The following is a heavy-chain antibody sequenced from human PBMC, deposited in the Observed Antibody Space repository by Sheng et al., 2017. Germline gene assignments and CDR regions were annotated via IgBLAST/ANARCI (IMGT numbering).Heavy chain of an antibody. CDR1: GFSLSNARMG. J-gene: IGHJ5*02. V-gene: IGHV2-26*01. D-gene: IGHD3-22*01. CDR3: ARILALDRPNYYDSSGYYLSFDP. Sequence: QVTLKESGPVLVKPTETLTLTCTVSGFSLSNARMGVSWIRQPPGKALEWLAHIFSNDEKSYSTSLKSRLTISKDTSKSQVVLTMTNMDPVDTATYYCARILALDRPNYYDSSGYYLSFDPWGQGTLVTVSS. CDR2: IFSNDEK.